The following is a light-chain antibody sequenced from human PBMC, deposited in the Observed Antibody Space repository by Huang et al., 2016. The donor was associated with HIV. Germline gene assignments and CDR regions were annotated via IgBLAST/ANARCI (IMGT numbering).Light chain of an antibody. CDR2: TAS. J-gene: IGKJ1*01. V-gene: IGKV1-39*01. CDR1: QNITKS. CDR3: QQSFSVPRT. Sequence: DIQMTQSPPSLSASVGDRVTFTCRANQNITKSLNWYQQKPGKAPKLLIYTASTLESGVPSMFSCVGSGSRFTLNITNLQPEDFATYYCQQSFSVPRTFG.